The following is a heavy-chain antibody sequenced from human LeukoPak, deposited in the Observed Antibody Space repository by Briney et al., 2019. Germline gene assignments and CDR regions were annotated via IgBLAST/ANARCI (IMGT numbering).Heavy chain of an antibody. D-gene: IGHD3-16*01. J-gene: IGHJ4*02. CDR2: ISSSGSTI. CDR1: GFTFSSYA. CDR3: ARDWGWGPGYFDY. Sequence: GESLRLSCAASGFTFSSYAMSWVRQAPGKGLEWVSYISSSGSTIYYADSVKGRFTISRDNAKNSLYLQMNSLRAEDTAVYYCARDWGWGPGYFDYWGQGTLVTVSS. V-gene: IGHV3-48*04.